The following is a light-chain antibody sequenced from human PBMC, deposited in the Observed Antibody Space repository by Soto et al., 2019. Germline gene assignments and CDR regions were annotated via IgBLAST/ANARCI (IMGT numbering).Light chain of an antibody. CDR1: HDINNY. V-gene: IGKV1-9*01. J-gene: IGKJ4*01. Sequence: SQLTQSPSSLSASVGDRVTITCRATHDINNYLAWYQQKPGKAPKLLIYAASTLQSGVPSRFSGRGSGTDFPLTISTLQPEDFATYYCQQLNSYSPRLIFGGGTKVEIK. CDR2: AAS. CDR3: QQLNSYSPRLI.